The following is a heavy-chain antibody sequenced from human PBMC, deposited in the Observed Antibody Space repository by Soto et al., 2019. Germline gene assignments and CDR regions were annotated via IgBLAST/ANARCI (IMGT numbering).Heavy chain of an antibody. Sequence: SETLSLTCTVSGDSVNSESNYWGWIRQPPGKGLTWIGSFYSNGRTYYNPSLQSRVTISVDTSKNQVSLKLNSVTAADTAVYYCARVRREYDNSGPVDYWGQGTLVTVSS. CDR2: FYSNGRT. V-gene: IGHV4-39*07. CDR3: ARVRREYDNSGPVDY. J-gene: IGHJ4*02. D-gene: IGHD3-22*01. CDR1: GDSVNSESNY.